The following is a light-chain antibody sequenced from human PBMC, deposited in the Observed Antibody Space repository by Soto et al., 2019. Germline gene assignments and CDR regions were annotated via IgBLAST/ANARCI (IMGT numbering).Light chain of an antibody. CDR1: SSNIGSNT. J-gene: IGLJ3*02. Sequence: QSVLTQPPSASGTPGQRVTISCSGGSSNIGSNTVNWYQHLPGTAPTVLIYSNNQRPSGVPDRFSGSMSGTSASLAISGLQSEDEADYYCAAWDDSLNGPVFGGETKLTV. V-gene: IGLV1-44*01. CDR2: SNN. CDR3: AAWDDSLNGPV.